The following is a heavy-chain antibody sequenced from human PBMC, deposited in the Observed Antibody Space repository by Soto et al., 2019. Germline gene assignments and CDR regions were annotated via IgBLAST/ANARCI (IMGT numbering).Heavy chain of an antibody. D-gene: IGHD5-12*01. J-gene: IGHJ3*01. CDR3: VREGRGSFDF. V-gene: IGHV3-23*01. CDR1: GFIFTNYA. CDR2: IGGRGNSA. Sequence: GGALRLSCAASGFIFTNYAMNWVRQSPGKGLEWVSVIGGRGNSAYYADSVQGRSTISRDNSKNTLSLQMSSLTADDTAIYYCVREGRGSFDFWGRGTMVTVSS.